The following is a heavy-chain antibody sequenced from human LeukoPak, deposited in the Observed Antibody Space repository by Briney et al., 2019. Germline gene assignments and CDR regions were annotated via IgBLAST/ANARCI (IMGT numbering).Heavy chain of an antibody. Sequence: SGGSLRLSCAASGFTFSSYAMSWVRQAPGKGLEWVSAISGSGGSTYYADSVKGRFTISRHNSKNTLYLQMNSLRAEDTAVYYCAKLRRGCSSTSCYGQYYFDYWGQGTLVTVSS. CDR3: AKLRRGCSSTSCYGQYYFDY. V-gene: IGHV3-23*01. D-gene: IGHD2-2*01. J-gene: IGHJ4*02. CDR2: ISGSGGST. CDR1: GFTFSSYA.